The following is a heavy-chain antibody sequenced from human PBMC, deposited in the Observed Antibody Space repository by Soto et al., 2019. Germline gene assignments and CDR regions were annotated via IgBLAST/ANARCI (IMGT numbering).Heavy chain of an antibody. CDR3: AKQGIAALYGMDV. CDR1: GFTFSSYG. D-gene: IGHD6-13*01. Sequence: QVQLVESGGGVVQPGRSLRLSCAASGFTFSSYGMHWVRQAPGKGLEWVAVISYDGSNKYYADSVKGRFTISRDNSKNTLYLQMNSLRAEDTAVYYCAKQGIAALYGMDVWGQGTTVTVSS. J-gene: IGHJ6*02. CDR2: ISYDGSNK. V-gene: IGHV3-30*18.